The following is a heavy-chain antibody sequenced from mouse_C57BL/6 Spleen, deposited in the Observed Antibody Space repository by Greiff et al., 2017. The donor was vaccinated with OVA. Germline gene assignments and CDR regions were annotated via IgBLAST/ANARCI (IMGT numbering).Heavy chain of an antibody. CDR1: GYTFTSYW. D-gene: IGHD1-1*01. CDR2: IHPSDSDT. CDR3: AMDYYGSSYSWFAY. J-gene: IGHJ3*01. V-gene: IGHV1-74*01. Sequence: VQLQQPGAELVKPGASVKVSCKASGYTFTSYWMHWVKQRPGQGLEWIGRIHPSDSDTNYNQKFKGKATLTVDKSSSTAYMQLSSLTSEDSAVYYCAMDYYGSSYSWFAYWGQGTLVTVSA.